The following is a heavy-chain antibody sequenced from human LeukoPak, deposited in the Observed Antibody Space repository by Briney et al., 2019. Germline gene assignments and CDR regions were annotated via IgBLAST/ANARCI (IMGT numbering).Heavy chain of an antibody. CDR3: AKSSDYQRFYYMDV. J-gene: IGHJ6*03. CDR2: INSDGSST. V-gene: IGHV3-74*01. CDR1: GFTFSSYW. Sequence: GGSLRLSCAASGFTFSSYWMHWVRQAPGKGLVWVSRINSDGSSTYYADSVKGRFTISRDNSKNTLYLQMNSLRAEDTAVYYCAKSSDYQRFYYMDVWGKGTTVTVSS. D-gene: IGHD3-22*01.